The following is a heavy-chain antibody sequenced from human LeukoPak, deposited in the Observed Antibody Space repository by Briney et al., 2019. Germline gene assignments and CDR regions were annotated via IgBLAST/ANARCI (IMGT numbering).Heavy chain of an antibody. J-gene: IGHJ4*02. CDR2: IYYSGST. CDR3: VVFWSGASHN. CDR1: DGSISSSSYY. V-gene: IGHV4-39*01. Sequence: SETLSLTCTVSDGSISSSSYYWGWIRQPPGKGLEWIGSIYYSGSTYYNPSLKSRVTISVDTSKNQFSLKLSSVTAADTAVYYCVVFWSGASHNWGQGTLVTVSS. D-gene: IGHD3-3*01.